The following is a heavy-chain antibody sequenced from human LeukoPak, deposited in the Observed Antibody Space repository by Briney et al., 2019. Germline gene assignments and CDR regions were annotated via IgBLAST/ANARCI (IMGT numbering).Heavy chain of an antibody. Sequence: GALRLSCAASGFTFDDYGMSWVRQAPGKGLEWVSGINWNGGSTGYADSVKGRFTISRDNAKNSLYLQMNSLRAEDTALYHCARRWGLDAFDIWGQGTMVTVSS. CDR3: ARRWGLDAFDI. D-gene: IGHD1-26*01. V-gene: IGHV3-20*01. CDR1: GFTFDDYG. J-gene: IGHJ3*02. CDR2: INWNGGST.